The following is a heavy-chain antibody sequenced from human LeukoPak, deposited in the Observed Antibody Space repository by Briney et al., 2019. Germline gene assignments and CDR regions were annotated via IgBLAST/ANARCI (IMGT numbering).Heavy chain of an antibody. J-gene: IGHJ4*02. CDR2: TSASSSYI. Sequence: GGSLRLSCAASGFTFSRYSMNWVRQAPGKGLDWVSGTSASSSYIFYADSVKGRSTISRDNAKNSVDLQMNSLRVEDSAVYYCARGGDPVDYWGQGTLVTVSS. CDR1: GFTFSRYS. D-gene: IGHD3-16*01. V-gene: IGHV3-21*06. CDR3: ARGGDPVDY.